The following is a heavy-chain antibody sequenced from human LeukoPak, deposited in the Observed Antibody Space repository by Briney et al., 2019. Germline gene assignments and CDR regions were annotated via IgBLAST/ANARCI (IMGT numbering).Heavy chain of an antibody. Sequence: SQTLSLTCAISGDSVSSNSAAWNWMRQSPSRGLEWLGRTYYRSKWYNDYAVSVKSRITINPDTSKNQFSLQLNSVTPEDTAVYYCARELLWFGELLGVWFDPWGQGTLVTVSS. CDR3: ARELLWFGELLGVWFDP. CDR1: GDSVSSNSAA. D-gene: IGHD3-10*01. V-gene: IGHV6-1*01. J-gene: IGHJ5*02. CDR2: TYYRSKWYN.